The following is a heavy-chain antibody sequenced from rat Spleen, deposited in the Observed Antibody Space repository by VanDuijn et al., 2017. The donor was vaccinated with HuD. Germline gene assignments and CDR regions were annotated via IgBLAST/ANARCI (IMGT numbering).Heavy chain of an antibody. CDR3: ARSGYGYNYGYFDY. V-gene: IGHV5-25*01. CDR2: ITTRGGNT. CDR1: GFTFSNYY. J-gene: IGHJ2*01. D-gene: IGHD1-9*01. Sequence: EVQLVDSGGGLVRPGRSMKLSCAASGFTFSNYYMAWVRQTPTKGLEWVASITTRGGNTYYRDSVKGRITISRDNAKSSLYLQMDSLRSEDKATYYCARSGYGYNYGYFDYWGQGVMVTVSS.